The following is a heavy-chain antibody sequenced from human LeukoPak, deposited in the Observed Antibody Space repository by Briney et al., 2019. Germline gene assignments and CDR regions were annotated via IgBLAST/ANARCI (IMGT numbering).Heavy chain of an antibody. D-gene: IGHD2-15*01. CDR2: IKQDGGEK. CDR1: GFTFSSYW. J-gene: IGHJ5*02. Sequence: GGSLRLSCAASGFTFSSYWMSWVRQAPGKGLEWVANIKQDGGEKYYVDSVKGRFTISRDNAKNSLYLQMNSLRAEDTAVYYCARVGYCSGGSCYLGLYWFDPWGQGTLVTVSS. CDR3: ARVGYCSGGSCYLGLYWFDP. V-gene: IGHV3-7*01.